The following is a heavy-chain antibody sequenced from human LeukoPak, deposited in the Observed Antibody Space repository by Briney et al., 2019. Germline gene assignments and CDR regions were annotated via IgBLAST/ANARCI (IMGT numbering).Heavy chain of an antibody. Sequence: GGSLRLSCAASGFTFDDYAMHWVRQAPGKGLEWASGISWNSGSIGYADSVKGRFTISRDNAKNSLYLQMNSLRAEDTALYYCAKDFSSGWYYFDYWGQGTLVTVSP. D-gene: IGHD6-19*01. CDR2: ISWNSGSI. CDR1: GFTFDDYA. CDR3: AKDFSSGWYYFDY. J-gene: IGHJ4*02. V-gene: IGHV3-9*01.